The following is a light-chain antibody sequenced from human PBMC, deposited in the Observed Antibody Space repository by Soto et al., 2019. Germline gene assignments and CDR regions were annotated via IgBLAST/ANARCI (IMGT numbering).Light chain of an antibody. J-gene: IGKJ1*01. V-gene: IGKV3-20*01. CDR3: QQYIDSWT. CDR1: QSISSSY. Sequence: EIVLTQSPDTLSLSPGERATLSCRASQSISSSYLAWYQQKPGQAPRLLIYGASTRATGIPDRFSGSGSGTDFILTISNVQAEDVAVYYCQQYIDSWTFGQGTKVEVK. CDR2: GAS.